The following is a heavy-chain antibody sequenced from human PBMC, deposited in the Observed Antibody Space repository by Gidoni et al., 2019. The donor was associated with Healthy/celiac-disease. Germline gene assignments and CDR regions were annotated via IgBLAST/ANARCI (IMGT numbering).Heavy chain of an antibody. V-gene: IGHV4-59*01. J-gene: IGHJ4*02. Sequence: QVQLQESGPGLVKPSETLSLTCTVSGGSISSYYWSWIRQPPGKGLEWIGYIYYSGSTNYNPSLKSRVTISVDTSKNQFSLKLSSVTAADTAVYYCARDPGDYWGRGTLVTVSS. CDR3: ARDPGDY. CDR2: IYYSGST. CDR1: GGSISSYY.